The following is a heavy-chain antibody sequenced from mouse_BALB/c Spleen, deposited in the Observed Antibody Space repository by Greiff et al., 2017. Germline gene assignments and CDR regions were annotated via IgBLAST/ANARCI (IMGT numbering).Heavy chain of an antibody. CDR2: ISYDGSN. V-gene: IGHV3-6*02. CDR1: GYSITSGYY. J-gene: IGHJ2*01. Sequence: EVQLQESGPGLVKPSQSLSLTCSVTGYSITSGYYWNWIRQFPGNKLEWMGYISYDGSNNYNPSLKNRISITRDTSKNQFFLKLNSVTTEDTATYYCAREGIYDGYYRHYFDYWGQGTTLTVSS. D-gene: IGHD2-3*01. CDR3: AREGIYDGYYRHYFDY.